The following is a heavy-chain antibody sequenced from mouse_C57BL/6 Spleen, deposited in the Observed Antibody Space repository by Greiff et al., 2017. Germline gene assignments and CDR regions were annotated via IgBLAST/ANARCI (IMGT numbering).Heavy chain of an antibody. Sequence: EVMLVESGGGLVKPGGSLKLSCAASGFTFSDYGMHWVRQAPEKGLEWVAYISSGSSTIYYAATVQGRFTISRDNAKNTPFLQMTSLRSEDTAMDYCARSYYSNYDYAMDYWGQGTSVTVSS. CDR1: GFTFSDYG. J-gene: IGHJ4*01. CDR2: ISSGSSTI. CDR3: ARSYYSNYDYAMDY. V-gene: IGHV5-17*01. D-gene: IGHD2-5*01.